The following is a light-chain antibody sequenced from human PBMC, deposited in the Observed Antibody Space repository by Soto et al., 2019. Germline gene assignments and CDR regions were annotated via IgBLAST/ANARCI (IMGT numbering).Light chain of an antibody. J-gene: IGKJ1*01. CDR1: QSILHSSTNRNY. CDR3: QQYYRTPPT. Sequence: DIVMSQSPDSLAVSLGERATFNCKSSQSILHSSTNRNYLAWYQQKPGQPLRLLFYWASTRASGVPDRFSASGSATDFTLTISTLQAEDVAVYHCQQYYRTPPTFGQGT. V-gene: IGKV4-1*01. CDR2: WAS.